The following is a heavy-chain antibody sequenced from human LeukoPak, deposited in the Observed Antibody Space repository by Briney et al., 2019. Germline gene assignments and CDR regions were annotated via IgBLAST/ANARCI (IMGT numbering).Heavy chain of an antibody. D-gene: IGHD3-22*01. CDR2: IYYSGST. Sequence: KTSETLSLTCTISGGFISSSSYYGGWIRQPPGKGLEWIGDIYYSGSTYYRPSLKGQVSISVDTSKNQFSLILSSVTAADTALYYCARRRYYDSTGYFDWGQGTQVTVS. V-gene: IGHV4-39*01. CDR3: ARRRYYDSTGYFD. J-gene: IGHJ1*01. CDR1: GGFISSSSYY.